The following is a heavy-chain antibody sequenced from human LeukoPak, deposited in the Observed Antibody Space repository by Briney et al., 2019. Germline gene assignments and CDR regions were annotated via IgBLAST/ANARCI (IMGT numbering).Heavy chain of an antibody. CDR1: GGSFNSYY. V-gene: IGHV4-59*01. D-gene: IGHD3-22*01. J-gene: IGHJ3*02. CDR2: IYYSGNT. Sequence: SETLSLTCTVSGGSFNSYYWSWIRQPPGKGLEWIAYIYYSGNTKHNPSLKSRVTISVDPSKNQFSLKLSSVTAADSAVYYCARDFKYYYDQGTSAFDIWGQGKLVTVSS. CDR3: ARDFKYYYDQGTSAFDI.